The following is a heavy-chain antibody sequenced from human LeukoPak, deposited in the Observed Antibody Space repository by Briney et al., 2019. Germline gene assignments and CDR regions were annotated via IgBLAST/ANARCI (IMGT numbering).Heavy chain of an antibody. Sequence: SETLSLTCAVYGGSFSGYYWSWIRQPPGKGLEWIGEINHSGSTNYNPSLKSRVTISVDTSKNQFSLKLSSVTAADTAVYYCARDLDDSSGYYRRFDYWGQGTLVTVSS. CDR1: GGSFSGYY. CDR3: ARDLDDSSGYYRRFDY. CDR2: INHSGST. V-gene: IGHV4-34*01. D-gene: IGHD3-22*01. J-gene: IGHJ4*02.